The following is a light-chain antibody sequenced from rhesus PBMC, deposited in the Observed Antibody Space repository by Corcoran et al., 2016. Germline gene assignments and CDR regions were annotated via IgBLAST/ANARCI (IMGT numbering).Light chain of an antibody. CDR3: QQHNSDPLT. J-gene: IGKJ4*01. Sequence: DIQMTQSPSSLSASVGDTVTITCRASQSISSWLDWYQQKPGKAPKLLIYKASRLQSGVPSRFSGSGSGTDFTLTISSLQPEYFATYYCQQHNSDPLTFGGGTKVELK. V-gene: IGKV1-22*01. CDR1: QSISSW. CDR2: KAS.